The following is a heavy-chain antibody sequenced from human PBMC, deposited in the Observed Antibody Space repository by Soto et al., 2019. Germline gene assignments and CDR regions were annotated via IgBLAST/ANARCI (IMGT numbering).Heavy chain of an antibody. Sequence: HPGGSLRLSCAASGFTIRTYAMTWVRQAPGKGLEWVSAISGSGGNTYYADSVNGRFTISRDNAKKSRFLQMNSLRAEDTAVYYCVSDRGPPVAHHFDYRGQGILVTVSS. J-gene: IGHJ4*02. CDR2: ISGSGGNT. CDR3: VSDRGPPVAHHFDY. V-gene: IGHV3-23*01. CDR1: GFTIRTYA. D-gene: IGHD3-10*01.